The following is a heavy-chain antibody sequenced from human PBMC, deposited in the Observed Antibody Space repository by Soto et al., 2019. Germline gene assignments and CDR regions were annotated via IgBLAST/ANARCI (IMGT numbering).Heavy chain of an antibody. V-gene: IGHV4-39*01. CDR2: IYYSGGT. D-gene: IGHD6-19*01. CDR1: DGSINSGSYY. CDR3: ARHGGSDLYAASRFDP. J-gene: IGHJ5*02. Sequence: QLHLQESGPGMVEPSETLSLTCIVSDGSINSGSYYWGWIRQPPGKGLEWIESIYYSGGTLNNPSFRGRVTMSVDTSKNQFTLKLSSVTAADTGVYYCARHGGSDLYAASRFDPWGQGTLVTVSS.